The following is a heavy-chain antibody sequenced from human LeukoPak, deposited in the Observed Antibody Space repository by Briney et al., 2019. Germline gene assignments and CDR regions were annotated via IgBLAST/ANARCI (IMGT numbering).Heavy chain of an antibody. CDR1: GYTFTGYY. CDR2: INPNSGGT. Sequence: ASVKVSCTASGYTFTGYYMHWVRQAPGQGLEWMGRINPNSGGTNYAQKFQGRVTMTRDTSISTAYMELSRLRSDDTAVYYCARSHYYDFWSGFSEIDYWGQGTLVTVSS. V-gene: IGHV1-2*06. J-gene: IGHJ4*02. CDR3: ARSHYYDFWSGFSEIDY. D-gene: IGHD3-3*01.